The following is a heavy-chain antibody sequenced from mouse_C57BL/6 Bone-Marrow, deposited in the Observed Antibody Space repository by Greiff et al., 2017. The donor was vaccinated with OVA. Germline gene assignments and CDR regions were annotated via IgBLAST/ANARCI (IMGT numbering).Heavy chain of an antibody. CDR3: ARGVWPFDF. Sequence: ESGPGLVKPSQSLSLSCSVTGYSITSGYYWNWIRQPPGNKLEWMGYISYDGSNNYNPSLKNRISITRDTSKNTFFLKLNSVTTEDTATYYCARGVWPFDFWGQGTTHTVSS. CDR2: ISYDGSN. CDR1: GYSITSGYY. V-gene: IGHV3-6*01. J-gene: IGHJ2*01.